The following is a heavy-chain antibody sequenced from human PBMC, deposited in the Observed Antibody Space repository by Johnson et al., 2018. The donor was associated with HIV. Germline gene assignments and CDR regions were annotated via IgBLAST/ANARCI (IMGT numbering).Heavy chain of an antibody. Sequence: QVQLVESGGGLVKPGGSLRLSCAASGFTFSSYDMHWVRQAKGKGLEWVAVISYDGSNKYYADYVKGRFPISRDNSKNTLYLQMNSLRAEDTAVYYCASGGWLEGAFDIWGQGTMVTVSS. V-gene: IGHV3-30*03. D-gene: IGHD6-19*01. CDR3: ASGGWLEGAFDI. CDR1: GFTFSSYD. J-gene: IGHJ3*02. CDR2: ISYDGSNK.